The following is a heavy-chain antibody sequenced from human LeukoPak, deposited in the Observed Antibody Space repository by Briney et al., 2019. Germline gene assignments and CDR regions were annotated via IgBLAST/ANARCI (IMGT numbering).Heavy chain of an antibody. CDR2: MNPNSGNT. J-gene: IGHJ4*02. D-gene: IGHD6-13*01. Sequence: GASVKVSCKASGYTFTSYDINWVRQATGQGLEWMGWMNPNSGNTGYAQKFQGRVTMTRNTSISTAYMELSSLRSEDTAVYYCARGLIAAAGRDYWGQGTLVTVSS. V-gene: IGHV1-8*01. CDR3: ARGLIAAAGRDY. CDR1: GYTFTSYD.